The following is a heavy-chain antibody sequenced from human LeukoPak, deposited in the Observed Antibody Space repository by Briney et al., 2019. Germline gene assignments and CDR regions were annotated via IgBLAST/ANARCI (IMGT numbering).Heavy chain of an antibody. CDR3: ARGQAYYYGFDY. CDR2: IYHSGST. Sequence: SETLSLTCAVSGYSISSGYYWGWIRQPPGKGLEWIGSIYHSGSTYYNPSLKSRVTISVDTSKNQFSLKLSSVTAADTAVYYCARGQAYYYGFDYWGQGTLVTVSS. CDR1: GYSISSGYY. V-gene: IGHV4-38-2*01. D-gene: IGHD3-10*01. J-gene: IGHJ4*02.